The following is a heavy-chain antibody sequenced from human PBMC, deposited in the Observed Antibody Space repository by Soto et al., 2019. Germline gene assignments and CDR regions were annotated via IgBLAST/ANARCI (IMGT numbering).Heavy chain of an antibody. CDR2: IYYSGST. CDR1: GGSIRSSNYY. Sequence: PSETLSLTCTVSGGSIRSSNYYWGWIRQPPGKGLEWIGSIYYSGSTYYNPSLKGRVTMFVDAAKDQFSLRLSSVTAADMAVYYCARGGWSMDVWGQGASVTVSS. V-gene: IGHV4-39*07. J-gene: IGHJ6*02. D-gene: IGHD2-15*01. CDR3: ARGGWSMDV.